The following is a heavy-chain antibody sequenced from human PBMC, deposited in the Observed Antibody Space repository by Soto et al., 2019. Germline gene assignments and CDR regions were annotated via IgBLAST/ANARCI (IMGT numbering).Heavy chain of an antibody. Sequence: EVPLVESGGGLVQPGGSLRLSCAASGFTVSSNYMTWVRQAPGKGLEWVSVIYSGGTTYYADSVKGRFTISRDNSKNPLYLQMNSLRAEDTAVYYCARVVDYGSASDYWGRGTLVTVSS. CDR3: ARVVDYGSASDY. CDR1: GFTVSSNY. J-gene: IGHJ4*02. D-gene: IGHD3-10*01. CDR2: IYSGGTT. V-gene: IGHV3-66*01.